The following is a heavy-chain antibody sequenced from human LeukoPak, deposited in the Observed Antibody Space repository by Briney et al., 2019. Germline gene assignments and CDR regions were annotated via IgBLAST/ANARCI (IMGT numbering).Heavy chain of an antibody. CDR3: ARHFFDYYGSGKTPNWFDP. CDR2: IYYSGST. D-gene: IGHD3-10*01. CDR1: GGSFSGYY. Sequence: SETLSLTCAVYGGSFSGYYWSWIRQPPGKGLEWIGSIYYSGSTYYNPSLKSRVTISVDTSKNQFSLKLSSVTAADTAVYYCARHFFDYYGSGKTPNWFDPWGQGTLVTVSS. V-gene: IGHV4-34*01. J-gene: IGHJ5*02.